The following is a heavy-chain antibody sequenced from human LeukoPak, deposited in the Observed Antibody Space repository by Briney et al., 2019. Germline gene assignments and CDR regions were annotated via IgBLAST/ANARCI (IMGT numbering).Heavy chain of an antibody. D-gene: IGHD2-2*01. Sequence: QAGGSLRLSCAASGFTVSSNYMSWVRQAPGKGLEWVSAISGSGGSTYYADSVKGRFTISRDNSKNTLYLQMNSLRAEDTAVYYCAKDNPDIVVVPAAGQYFDYWGQGTLVTVSS. V-gene: IGHV3-23*01. J-gene: IGHJ4*02. CDR1: GFTVSSNY. CDR2: ISGSGGST. CDR3: AKDNPDIVVVPAAGQYFDY.